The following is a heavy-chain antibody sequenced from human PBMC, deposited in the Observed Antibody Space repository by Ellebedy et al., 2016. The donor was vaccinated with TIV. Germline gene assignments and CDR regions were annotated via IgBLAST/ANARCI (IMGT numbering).Heavy chain of an antibody. CDR1: GYSFSRYW. CDR2: MWPGDSDT. D-gene: IGHD3-22*01. Sequence: GESLKISCKASGYSFSRYWIAWVRQRPGKGLEWIGIMWPGDSDTRYSPSFEGRVTISADKSINSAYLQWSSLKASDTAMYYCAGTSYYDSSGSLPFDYWGQGTLVTVSS. V-gene: IGHV5-51*01. CDR3: AGTSYYDSSGSLPFDY. J-gene: IGHJ4*02.